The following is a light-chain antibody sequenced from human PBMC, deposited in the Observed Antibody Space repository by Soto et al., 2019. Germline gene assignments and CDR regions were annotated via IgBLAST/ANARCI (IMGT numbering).Light chain of an antibody. CDR1: QSVSSN. V-gene: IGKV3-11*01. CDR2: GAS. Sequence: RSPRASQSVSSNLAWYQQKPGQAPRLLIYGASNRATGIPARFSGTGSGTEFGFTISSLEPEDPVVYYMQQRNNWVTFGGGTKVDIK. J-gene: IGKJ4*01. CDR3: QQRNNWVT.